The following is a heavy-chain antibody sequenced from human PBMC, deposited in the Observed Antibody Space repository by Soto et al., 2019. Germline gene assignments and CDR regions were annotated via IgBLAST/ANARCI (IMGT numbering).Heavy chain of an antibody. CDR3: ARGIAARTPPDN. CDR1: GFSFSVYT. J-gene: IGHJ4*02. CDR2: ISSSSSYI. V-gene: IGHV3-21*01. D-gene: IGHD6-6*01. Sequence: LRLSCAASGFSFSVYTMNWVRQAPGKGLEWVSSISSSSSYIYYADSLKGRFTISRDNAKNSVYLQMNSLRAEDTAVYYCARGIAARTPPDNWGQGTLVTVSS.